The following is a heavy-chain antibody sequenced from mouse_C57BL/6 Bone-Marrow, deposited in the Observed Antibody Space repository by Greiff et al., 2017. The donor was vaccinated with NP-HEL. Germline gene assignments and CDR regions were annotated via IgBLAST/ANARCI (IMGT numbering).Heavy chain of an antibody. Sequence: EVKLAESGGGLVKPGGSLKLSCAASGFTFSDYGMHWVRQAPEKGLEWVAYISSGSSTIYYADTVKGRFTISRDNAKNTLFLQMTSLRSEDTAMYYCARGGITTVVATSYWYFDVWGTGTTVTVSS. D-gene: IGHD1-1*01. J-gene: IGHJ1*03. CDR1: GFTFSDYG. CDR2: ISSGSSTI. CDR3: ARGGITTVVATSYWYFDV. V-gene: IGHV5-17*01.